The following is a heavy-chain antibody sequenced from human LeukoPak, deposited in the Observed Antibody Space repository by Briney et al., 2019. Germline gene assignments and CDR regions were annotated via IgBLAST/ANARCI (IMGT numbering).Heavy chain of an antibody. CDR3: ARQSDTEGSSTSYRASDI. J-gene: IGHJ3*02. V-gene: IGHV3-7*01. D-gene: IGHD2-2*01. CDR1: GFTFTTHW. Sequence: GGSLRLSCAASGFTFTTHWMSWVRQAPGKGLEWVANIKQDGSDKHYVESVKGRFTISRDNAQNSLYLQMNSLRAEDTAVYYCARQSDTEGSSTSYRASDIWGQGTMVTVSS. CDR2: IKQDGSDK.